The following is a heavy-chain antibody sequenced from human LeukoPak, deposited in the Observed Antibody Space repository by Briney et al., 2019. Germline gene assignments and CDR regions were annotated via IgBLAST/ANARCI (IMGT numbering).Heavy chain of an antibody. CDR3: AKSGRYCSGGSCYQEASLDY. CDR1: GFTFSSYS. CDR2: ISSSSTYI. V-gene: IGHV3-21*04. J-gene: IGHJ4*02. D-gene: IGHD2-15*01. Sequence: GGSLRLSCAASGFTFSSYSMNWVRQAPGKGLEWVSSISSSSTYIYSADSLKGRFTISRDNSKNTLYLQMNTLRAEDTAIYYCAKSGRYCSGGSCYQEASLDYWGQGTLVTVSS.